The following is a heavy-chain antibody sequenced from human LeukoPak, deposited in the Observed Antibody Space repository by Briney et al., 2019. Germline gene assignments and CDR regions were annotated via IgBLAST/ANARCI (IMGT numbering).Heavy chain of an antibody. V-gene: IGHV1-46*01. CDR3: ARSRTEITMVRGATFDY. CDR2: INPSGGST. Sequence: GASVKVSCKASGYTFTSYYMHWVRQAPGQGLEWMGIINPSGGSTSYAQKFQGRVTMTRDMSTSTVYMELSSLRSEDTAVYYCARSRTEITMVRGATFDYWDQGTLVTVSS. CDR1: GYTFTSYY. J-gene: IGHJ4*02. D-gene: IGHD3-10*01.